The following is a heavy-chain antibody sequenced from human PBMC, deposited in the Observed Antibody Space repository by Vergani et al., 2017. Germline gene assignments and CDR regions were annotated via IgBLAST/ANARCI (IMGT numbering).Heavy chain of an antibody. J-gene: IGHJ5*02. V-gene: IGHV3-48*03. Sequence: EVQLVESGGGLVQPGGSLRLSCAASGFTFSSYEMNWVRQAPGKGLEWVSYISSSGSTIYYADSVKGRFTISRDNAKNSLYLQMNSLRAEDTAVYYCARGEIVVVPAALGTHLYSGWFDPWGQGTLVTVSS. CDR1: GFTFSSYE. CDR2: ISSSGSTI. D-gene: IGHD2-2*01. CDR3: ARGEIVVVPAALGTHLYSGWFDP.